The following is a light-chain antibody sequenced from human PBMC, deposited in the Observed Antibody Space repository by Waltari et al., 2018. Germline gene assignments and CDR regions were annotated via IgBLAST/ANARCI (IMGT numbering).Light chain of an antibody. CDR3: CSYRSGYTLV. V-gene: IGLV2-18*02. Sequence: QSALTQPPSVSGSPGQSSTTSRIGTASDIGSYDLVSWYRQSPGTAPKSILYAVNVRPLGVPNRFSGTKSGNTASLTISGLQAEDEADYYCCSYRSGYTLVFGTGTRVTVL. CDR1: ASDIGSYDL. J-gene: IGLJ1*01. CDR2: AVN.